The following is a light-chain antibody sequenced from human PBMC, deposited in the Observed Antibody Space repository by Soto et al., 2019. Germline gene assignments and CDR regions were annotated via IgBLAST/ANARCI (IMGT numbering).Light chain of an antibody. Sequence: EMVMTQSPATLSVSPGERATLSCRASQSVSSNLAWYQQKPGQAPRLLIYGASTRATGIPARFSGSGSETEFTLTISSLFPDDFATYYCQQYNRYWTFGQGTKVDIK. V-gene: IGKV3-15*01. CDR1: QSVSSN. J-gene: IGKJ1*01. CDR3: QQYNRYWT. CDR2: GAS.